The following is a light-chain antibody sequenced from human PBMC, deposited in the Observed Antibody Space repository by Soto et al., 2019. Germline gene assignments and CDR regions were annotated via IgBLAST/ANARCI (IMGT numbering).Light chain of an antibody. CDR3: QQANSFPRT. Sequence: DIQMTQAPASVSASVGDSVTITCRASQGISHWLAWYQQKPGNAPKPLIYEASSLERGVPARFSGSGYGTDFTLTISSLQPEDVAAYYCQQANSFPRTFGQGTKVEF. V-gene: IGKV1-12*01. CDR2: EAS. CDR1: QGISHW. J-gene: IGKJ1*01.